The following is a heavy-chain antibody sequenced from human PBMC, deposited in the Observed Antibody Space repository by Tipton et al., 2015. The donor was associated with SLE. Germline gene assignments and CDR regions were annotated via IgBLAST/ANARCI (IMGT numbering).Heavy chain of an antibody. CDR2: INSDGSST. J-gene: IGHJ4*02. D-gene: IGHD5-18*01. Sequence: SLRLSCAASGFTFSSYWMHWVRQAPGKGLVWVSRINSDGSSTSYADSVKGRFTISRDNAKNTLFLQMNSLRAEDTAVYYCARGVYSYGWVDYWGQGTLVTVSS. CDR1: GFTFSSYW. CDR3: ARGVYSYGWVDY. V-gene: IGHV3-74*01.